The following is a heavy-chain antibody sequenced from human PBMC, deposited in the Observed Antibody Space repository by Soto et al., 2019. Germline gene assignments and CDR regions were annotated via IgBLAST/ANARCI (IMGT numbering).Heavy chain of an antibody. CDR1: GLNFNNYA. Sequence: EVQLLESGGGLVQPGGSLRLSCAASGLNFNNYAMTWVRQAPGKGLEWVSGISGSGTTTYYSDSVKGRFTISRDNSKNTLYLQMNSLRAEDTAIYYCAKVSLGATTIADFSSYGMDVWGQGTAVTVSS. V-gene: IGHV3-23*01. CDR3: AKVSLGATTIADFSSYGMDV. D-gene: IGHD1-26*01. CDR2: ISGSGTTT. J-gene: IGHJ6*02.